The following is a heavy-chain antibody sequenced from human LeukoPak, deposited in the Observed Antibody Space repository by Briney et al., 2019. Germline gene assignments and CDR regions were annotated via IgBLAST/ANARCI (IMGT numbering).Heavy chain of an antibody. CDR3: ARGSGYSYGSYYYYMDV. Sequence: SETLSLTCTVSAGSISSYYWSWIRQPAGKGLEWIGRIYSRGSTDYNPSLESRVTMSVDTSKNQFSLNLSSVTAADTAVYYCARGSGYSYGSYYYYMDVWGKATTVTVSS. J-gene: IGHJ6*03. V-gene: IGHV4-4*07. CDR2: IYSRGST. CDR1: AGSISSYY. D-gene: IGHD5-18*01.